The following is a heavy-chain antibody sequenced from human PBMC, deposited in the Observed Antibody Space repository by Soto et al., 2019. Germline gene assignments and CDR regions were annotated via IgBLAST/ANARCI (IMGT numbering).Heavy chain of an antibody. CDR2: ISANIIST. Sequence: PGGSLRLSCAASGFNFNSYAMTWVRQAPGKGLEWVSTISANIISTYYADSVKGRFTISRDNSKNTLYLQMSSLRVEDTAVYHCARVDTPTVRVGMDVWGQGTTVTVSS. CDR3: ARVDTPTVRVGMDV. D-gene: IGHD2-15*01. J-gene: IGHJ6*02. V-gene: IGHV3-23*01. CDR1: GFNFNSYA.